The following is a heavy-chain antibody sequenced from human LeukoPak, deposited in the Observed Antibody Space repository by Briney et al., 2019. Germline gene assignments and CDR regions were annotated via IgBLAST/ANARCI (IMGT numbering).Heavy chain of an antibody. CDR2: IWYDGSNK. J-gene: IGHJ5*02. CDR3: AKDAFRVATISGFDP. D-gene: IGHD3-3*01. V-gene: IGHV3-33*06. Sequence: PGGSLRLSCAASGFTFSSYGMHWVRQAPGKGLEWVAVIWYDGSNKYYADSVKGRFTISRDNSKNTLYLQMNSLGAEDTAVYYCAKDAFRVATISGFDPWGQGTLVTVSS. CDR1: GFTFSSYG.